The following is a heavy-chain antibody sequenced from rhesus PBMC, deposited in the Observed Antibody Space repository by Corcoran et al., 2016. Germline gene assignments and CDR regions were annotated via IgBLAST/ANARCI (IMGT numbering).Heavy chain of an antibody. J-gene: IGHJ5-2*02. CDR3: ARLGDYGVLG. CDR2: ISGSSGRT. CDR1: GYSISSNY. V-gene: IGHV4-165*01. D-gene: IGHD4-29*01. Sequence: QVQLQESGPGLVTPSETLSLTCAVSGYSISSNYWSWIRQTPGKGMEWIGYISGSSGRTYYHTPLKSRVPISTATSQNQFSLKLSSVTAADPAVYYCARLGDYGVLGWGRGSLVTVSS.